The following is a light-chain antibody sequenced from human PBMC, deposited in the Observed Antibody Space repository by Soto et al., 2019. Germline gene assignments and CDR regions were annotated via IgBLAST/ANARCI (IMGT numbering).Light chain of an antibody. J-gene: IGLJ1*01. CDR2: DVS. CDR1: SSDVGGYNY. CDR3: CSYTSSSTPWV. Sequence: HSALTQPASVSGSPGQSITISCTGTSSDVGGYNYVSWYQQHPGEAPKLMIYDVSDRPSGVSNRFSASKSGNTASLTISGLQPEDEADYFCCSYTSSSTPWVFGTGTKVTVL. V-gene: IGLV2-14*03.